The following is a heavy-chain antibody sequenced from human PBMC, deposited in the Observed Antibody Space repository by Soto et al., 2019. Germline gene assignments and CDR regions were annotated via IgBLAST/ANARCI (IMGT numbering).Heavy chain of an antibody. CDR2: IYYSGST. CDR1: GGSISSGDYY. J-gene: IGHJ4*02. CDR3: ARVTHPRKYGDYDETFDY. D-gene: IGHD4-17*01. V-gene: IGHV4-30-4*01. Sequence: SETLSLTCTVSGGSISSGDYYWSWIRQPPGKGLEWIGYIYYSGSTYYNPSLKSRVTISVDTSKNQFSLKLSSVTAAGTAVYFCARVTHPRKYGDYDETFDYWGQGTLVTVSS.